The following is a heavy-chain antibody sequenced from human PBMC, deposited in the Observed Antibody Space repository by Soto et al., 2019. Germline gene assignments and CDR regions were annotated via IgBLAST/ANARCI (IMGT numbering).Heavy chain of an antibody. V-gene: IGHV4-34*01. Sequence: QVQLQQWGAGLLKPSETLSLTCAVYGGSFSGYYWSWIRQPPGKGLEWIGEINHSGSTNYNPSLNDRVTTSVDTSNTHLSLELRSVPAADTAVYYCAVIKWTPCASASIVRLGCDSWGQGTLVTVSS. CDR3: AVIKWTPCASASIVRLGCDS. D-gene: IGHD3-16*01. CDR1: GGSFSGYY. CDR2: INHSGST. J-gene: IGHJ5*01.